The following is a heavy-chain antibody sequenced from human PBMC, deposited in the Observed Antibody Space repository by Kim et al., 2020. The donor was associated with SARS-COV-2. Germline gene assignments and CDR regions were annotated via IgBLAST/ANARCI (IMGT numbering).Heavy chain of an antibody. Sequence: GGSLRLSCTASGFTFGDYAVSWVRQAPGKGLEWVGFIRIKTNGGTAAYAETVKGRFTISRDESKSIAYLQRNSLKTEDTAVYYCARTSGPNFYYYYYMDLWGQGTTVTVSS. V-gene: IGHV3-49*04. CDR1: GFTFGDYA. J-gene: IGHJ6*03. CDR3: ARTSGPNFYYYYYMDL. CDR2: IRIKTNGGTA. D-gene: IGHD2-15*01.